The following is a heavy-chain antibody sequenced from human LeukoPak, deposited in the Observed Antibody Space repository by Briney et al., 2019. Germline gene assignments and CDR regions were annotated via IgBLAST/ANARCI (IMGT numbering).Heavy chain of an antibody. D-gene: IGHD6-13*01. CDR2: INHSGST. CDR1: GGSFSGYY. J-gene: IGHJ4*02. V-gene: IGHV4-34*01. Sequence: PSETLSLTCAVYGGSFSGYYWSWIRQPPGKGLEWIGEINHSGSTNYNPSLKSRVTISVDTSKNQFSLKLSSVTAADTAVYYCARGGWSSSWYFDYWGRGTLVTVSS. CDR3: ARGGWSSSWYFDY.